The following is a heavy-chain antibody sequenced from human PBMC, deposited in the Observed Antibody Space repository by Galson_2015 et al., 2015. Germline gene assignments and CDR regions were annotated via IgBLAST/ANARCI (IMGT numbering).Heavy chain of an antibody. CDR3: ARQGGSYYYYYYYGMDV. Sequence: QSGAEVKKPGESLKISCKGSGYSFTSYWIGWVRQMPGKGLEWMGIIYPGDSDTRYSPSFQGQVTISADKSISTAYLQWSSLKASDTTMYYCARQGGSYYYYYYYGMDVWGQGTTVTVSS. J-gene: IGHJ6*02. V-gene: IGHV5-51*01. CDR1: GYSFTSYW. D-gene: IGHD1-26*01. CDR2: IYPGDSDT.